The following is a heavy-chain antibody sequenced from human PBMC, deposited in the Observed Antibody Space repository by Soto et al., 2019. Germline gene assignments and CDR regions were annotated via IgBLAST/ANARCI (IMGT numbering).Heavy chain of an antibody. V-gene: IGHV4-31*03. CDR3: ASTEDFFHY. J-gene: IGHJ4*02. CDR2: IFYSGST. CDR1: GVSLTSGTYY. Sequence: SETLSLTCSVSGVSLTSGTYYCSWIRQHRGKGLEWIGYIFYSGSTDYNPSLKSRVNISVDTSKNQFSLKLSSVTAADTAVYYCASTEDFFHYWRQGTLVTVS.